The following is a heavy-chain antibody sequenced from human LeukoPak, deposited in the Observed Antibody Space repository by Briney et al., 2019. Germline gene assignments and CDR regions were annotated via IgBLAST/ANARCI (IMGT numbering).Heavy chain of an antibody. J-gene: IGHJ4*02. CDR2: ISNSGSIK. CDR1: VFTFSSYE. V-gene: IGHV3-48*03. CDR3: ARGGSSGWYYFDY. D-gene: IGHD6-19*01. Sequence: GGSLRLSCAASVFTFSSYEMNWVRQAPGKGLEWLSYISNSGSIKNYADSMKGRFTISRDNANNSLYLQMVSLRAEDTAVYYCARGGSSGWYYFDYWGQGTLVTVSS.